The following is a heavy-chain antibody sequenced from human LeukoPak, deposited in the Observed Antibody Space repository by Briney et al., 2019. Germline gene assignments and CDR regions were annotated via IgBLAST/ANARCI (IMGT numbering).Heavy chain of an antibody. Sequence: SQTLSLTCAISGDSVSGNSATWNWIRQSPSRGLEWLGRTYYRSRWFNDYAVSVKSRIIINPDTSENQFSLQLNSVTPEDTAVYYCARDGVLGSGDFDYWGQGTLVTVSS. V-gene: IGHV6-1*01. CDR2: TYYRSRWFN. D-gene: IGHD2-21*01. J-gene: IGHJ4*02. CDR3: ARDGVLGSGDFDY. CDR1: GDSVSGNSAT.